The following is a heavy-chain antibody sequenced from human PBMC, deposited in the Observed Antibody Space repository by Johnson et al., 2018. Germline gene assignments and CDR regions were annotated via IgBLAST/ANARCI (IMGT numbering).Heavy chain of an antibody. CDR2: ISWNSGSI. CDR1: GFTFDDYA. J-gene: IGHJ6*02. V-gene: IGHV3-9*01. D-gene: IGHD6-13*01. CDR3: AKEGGSQQLLYDYSSGMDV. Sequence: EVQLLESGGGVVQPGRSLRLSCAASGFTFDDYAMHWVRQAPGKGLEWVSGISWNSGSIGYADSVKGRFTISRDNSQNTLYLQVNSLRAEDTAVYYCAKEGGSQQLLYDYSSGMDVWGQGTTVTVSS.